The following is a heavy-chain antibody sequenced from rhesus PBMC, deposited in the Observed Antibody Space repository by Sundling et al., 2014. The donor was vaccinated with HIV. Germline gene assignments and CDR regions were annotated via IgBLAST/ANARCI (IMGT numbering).Heavy chain of an antibody. J-gene: IGHJ4*01. V-gene: IGHV4-99*01. D-gene: IGHD1-20*01. CDR1: GYSISSGYY. Sequence: QVQLQESGPGLVKPSETLSLTCAVSGYSISSGYYWGWIRQPPGKGLEYIGYISGSSGSTYYNPSLKSRVTISKDTSKNQFSLKLSSVTAADTAVYYCATRYSWNNAWWFWGQGVLVTVSS. CDR3: ATRYSWNNAWWF. CDR2: ISGSSGST.